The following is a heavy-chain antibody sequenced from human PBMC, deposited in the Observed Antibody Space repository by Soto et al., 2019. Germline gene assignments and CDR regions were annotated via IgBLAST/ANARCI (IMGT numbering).Heavy chain of an antibody. V-gene: IGHV4-59*01. J-gene: IGHJ3*02. CDR3: ARRGDSYAFDI. Sequence: SETLSLTCTVSGGSISSYYWSWIRQPPGKGLEWIGYIYYSGSTHYNPSLKSRVTISVDTSKNQFSLKLSSVTAADTAVYYCARRGDSYAFDIWGQGTMVTVSS. CDR1: GGSISSYY. CDR2: IYYSGST. D-gene: IGHD2-21*02.